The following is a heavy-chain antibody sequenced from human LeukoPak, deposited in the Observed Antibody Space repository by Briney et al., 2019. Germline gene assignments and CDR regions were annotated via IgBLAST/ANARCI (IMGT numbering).Heavy chain of an antibody. CDR3: ARDGITGRYFDL. J-gene: IGHJ2*01. Sequence: SQTLSLTCTVSGGSISSGGYYWSWIRQHPGKGLEWIGYIYYSGSTYYNPSLKSRVTISVDTSKNQFSPKLSSVTAADTAVYYCARDGITGRYFDLWGRGTLVTVSS. V-gene: IGHV4-31*03. CDR2: IYYSGST. D-gene: IGHD3-16*01. CDR1: GGSISSGGYY.